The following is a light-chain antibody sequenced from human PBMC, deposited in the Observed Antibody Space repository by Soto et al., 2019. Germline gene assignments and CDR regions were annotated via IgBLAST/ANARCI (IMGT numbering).Light chain of an antibody. CDR2: EGS. CDR1: SSDVGTYNY. CDR3: CSYAGDRDLI. V-gene: IGLV2-11*01. Sequence: QSALTQPRSVSGPPGQSVSISCSGTSSDVGTYNYVSWYQQHPGKAPKLMIYEGSQRPSGVSDRFSGSKSGNTASLTISGLQAEDEADYYCCSYAGDRDLIFGGGTKLTVL. J-gene: IGLJ2*01.